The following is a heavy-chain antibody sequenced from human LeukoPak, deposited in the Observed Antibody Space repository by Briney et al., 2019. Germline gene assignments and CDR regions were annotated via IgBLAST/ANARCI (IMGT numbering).Heavy chain of an antibody. CDR1: GYTFTSYG. CDR3: ASGSPSYSSSWYTPFDY. J-gene: IGHJ4*02. CDR2: ISAYNGNT. V-gene: IGHV1-18*01. D-gene: IGHD6-13*01. Sequence: ASVKVSCKASGYTFTSYGISWVRQAPGQGLEWMGRISAYNGNTNYAQKLQGRVTMTTDTSTSTAYMELRSLRSDDTAVYYCASGSPSYSSSWYTPFDYWGQGTLVTVSS.